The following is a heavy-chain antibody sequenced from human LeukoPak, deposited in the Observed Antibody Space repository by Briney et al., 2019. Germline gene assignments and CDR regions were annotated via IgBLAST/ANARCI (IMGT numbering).Heavy chain of an antibody. CDR2: IYYSGST. D-gene: IGHD3-10*01. J-gene: IGHJ4*02. CDR3: ARGPAGYYFDY. V-gene: IGHV4-59*01. CDR1: GGSISSYY. Sequence: SETPSLTCTVSGGSISSYYWSWIRQPPGKGLEWIGYIYYSGSTNYNPSLKSRVTISVDTSENQFSLKLSSVTAADTAVYYCARGPAGYYFDYWGQGTLVTVSS.